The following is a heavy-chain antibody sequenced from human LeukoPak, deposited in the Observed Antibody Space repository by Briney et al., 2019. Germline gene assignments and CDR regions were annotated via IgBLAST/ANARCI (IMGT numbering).Heavy chain of an antibody. CDR3: AKETYYYDSSGYLIVYFQH. CDR1: GFTFSSYG. CDR2: IRYDGSNK. D-gene: IGHD3-22*01. J-gene: IGHJ1*01. Sequence: GGSLRLSCAASGFTFSSYGMHWVRQAPGKGLEWVAFIRYDGSNKYYADSVKGRFTVSRDNSKNTLYLQMNSLRAEDTAVYYCAKETYYYDSSGYLIVYFQHWGQGTLVTVSS. V-gene: IGHV3-30*02.